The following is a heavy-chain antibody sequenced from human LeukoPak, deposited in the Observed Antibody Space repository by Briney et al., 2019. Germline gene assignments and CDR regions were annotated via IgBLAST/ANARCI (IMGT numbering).Heavy chain of an antibody. J-gene: IGHJ6*02. V-gene: IGHV3-11*01. CDR1: GFKFRDYY. Sequence: PGGSLRLSCEASGFKFRDYYMSWIRQAPVKGLEWVSYISGVDSTTYYADSVKGRFTISRDNAKNSLYLQANSLRVEDTAVYYCTRGTNYDYYDLDVWGQGTTVIVSS. CDR2: ISGVDSTT. CDR3: TRGTNYDYYDLDV.